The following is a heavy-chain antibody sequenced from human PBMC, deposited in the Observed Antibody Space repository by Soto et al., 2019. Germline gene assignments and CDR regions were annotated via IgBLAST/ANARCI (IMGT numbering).Heavy chain of an antibody. J-gene: IGHJ5*02. D-gene: IGHD3-3*01. V-gene: IGHV4-39*01. Sequence: QLQLQESGPGLVKPSETLSLTCTVSGGSISSSSYYWGWIRQPPGKGLEWIGNSYYSGSTYHNTSLKIRTTISVYTSKNQFSLKLSSMTAADTAVYYCARQRSGYYRNNWFDPWGQGILVTVSS. CDR2: SYYSGST. CDR3: ARQRSGYYRNNWFDP. CDR1: GGSISSSSYY.